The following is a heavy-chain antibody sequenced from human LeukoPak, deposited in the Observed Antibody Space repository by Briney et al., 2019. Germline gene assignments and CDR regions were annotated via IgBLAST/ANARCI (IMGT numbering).Heavy chain of an antibody. CDR1: GDTLTELS. V-gene: IGHV1-24*01. CDR3: ARDQPAAAIPFGY. J-gene: IGHJ4*02. Sequence: ASVKVSCKVSGDTLTELSTHWVRQAPGKGLEWMGGLDPEDGKIIYAQKFQGRVTMTRDTSTSTVYMELSSLRSEDTAVYYCARDQPAAAIPFGYWGQGTLVTVSS. D-gene: IGHD2-2*02. CDR2: LDPEDGKI.